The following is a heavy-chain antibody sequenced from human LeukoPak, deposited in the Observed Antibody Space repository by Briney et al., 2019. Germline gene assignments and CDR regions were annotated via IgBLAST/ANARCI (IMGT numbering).Heavy chain of an antibody. J-gene: IGHJ4*02. CDR1: GFTFTNYG. V-gene: IGHV3-30*02. Sequence: PGGSLRLSCAASGFTFTNYGMHWVRQAQGKGLEWVAYIASDGNYRDYVDSVRGRFTVSRDNSKNTLYLQMDSLRAEDTAVYYCANLPYNWNEYFDDYWGQGTLVTVSS. CDR3: ANLPYNWNEYFDDY. CDR2: IASDGNYR. D-gene: IGHD1-1*01.